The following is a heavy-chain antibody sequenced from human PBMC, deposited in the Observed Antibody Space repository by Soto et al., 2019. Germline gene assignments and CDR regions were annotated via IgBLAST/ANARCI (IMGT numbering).Heavy chain of an antibody. Sequence: SETLSLTCTVSGGSISSGGYYWSWIRQHPGKGLEWIGYIYYSGSTYYNPSLKSRVTISVDTSKNQFSLKLSSVTAADTAVYYCARVNCANRSSYRAVGCNWLDPWGQGTMVTVYS. CDR1: GGSISSGGYY. V-gene: IGHV4-31*03. D-gene: IGHD6-6*01. J-gene: IGHJ5*02. CDR2: IYYSGST. CDR3: ARVNCANRSSYRAVGCNWLDP.